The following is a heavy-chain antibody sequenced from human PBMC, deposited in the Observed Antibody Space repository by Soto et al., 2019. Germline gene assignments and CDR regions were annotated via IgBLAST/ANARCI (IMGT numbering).Heavy chain of an antibody. J-gene: IGHJ4*02. CDR1: AGTFSSYT. V-gene: IGHV1-69*02. Sequence: QVQLVQSGAEVKKPGSTVKVSCKASAGTFSSYTISWVRQAPGQGLEWMGRIIPILGIANYAQKFQGRVTITADKSTSTAYMELTSLRSEDTAVYYCYENYFDYWGQGTLVTVSS. D-gene: IGHD5-12*01. CDR3: YENYFDY. CDR2: IIPILGIA.